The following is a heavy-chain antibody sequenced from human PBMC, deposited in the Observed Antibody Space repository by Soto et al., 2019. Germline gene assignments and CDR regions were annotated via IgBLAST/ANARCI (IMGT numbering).Heavy chain of an antibody. CDR1: GFSLTTYGVG. V-gene: IGHV2-5*02. CDR3: AHFVRTFDV. Sequence: QITLKESDPSLMKPTQTLTLTCTFSGFSLTTYGVGVGWVRQPPGKALEWLAIIYWDHDQYFSPSLKDRLTISNDTSTNQVVLTMTSMDPVDTATYFCAHFVRTFDVWGHGTVVTVSS. J-gene: IGHJ3*01. CDR2: IYWDHDQ. D-gene: IGHD3-10*02.